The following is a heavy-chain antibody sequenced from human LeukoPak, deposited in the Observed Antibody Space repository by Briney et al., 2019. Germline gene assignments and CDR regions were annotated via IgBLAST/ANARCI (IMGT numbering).Heavy chain of an antibody. CDR3: ARAWSYGSGSYLDY. CDR2: INHSGST. J-gene: IGHJ4*02. D-gene: IGHD3-10*01. CDR1: GGSFSGFY. V-gene: IGHV4-34*01. Sequence: SETLSLTCVVYGGSFSGFYWSWIRQPPGKGLDWIAEINHSGSTNYIPSLKSRVTISADTSKNHFSLKLRSVTAADTAVYYCARAWSYGSGSYLDYWGQGTLVTVSS.